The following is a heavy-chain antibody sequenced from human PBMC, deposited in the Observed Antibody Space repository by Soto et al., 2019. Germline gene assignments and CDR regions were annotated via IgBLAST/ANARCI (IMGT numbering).Heavy chain of an antibody. Sequence: QVQLVQSGAEVKKPGSSVKVSCKASGGTFSSYTISWVRQAPGQGLEWMGRIIPILGIANYAQKFQGRVTITADKSTSTAYMELSSQRSEDTAVYYCARGGFDQDPFDYWGQGTLVTVSS. CDR2: IIPILGIA. J-gene: IGHJ4*02. CDR3: ARGGFDQDPFDY. CDR1: GGTFSSYT. V-gene: IGHV1-69*02. D-gene: IGHD3-9*01.